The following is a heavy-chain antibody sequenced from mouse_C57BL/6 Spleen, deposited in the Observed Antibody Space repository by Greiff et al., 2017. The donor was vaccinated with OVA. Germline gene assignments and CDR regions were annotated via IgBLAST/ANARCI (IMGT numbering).Heavy chain of an antibody. CDR3: ARSHYFDD. CDR1: GFSLTSYG. J-gene: IGHJ2*01. Sequence: QVQLKESGPGLVQPSQSLSITCTVSGFSLTSYGVHWVRQSPGTGLEWLGVIWSGGSTDYNAAFISSLSISKDNSKSQVFFKMNSLQADDTAIYYCARSHYFDDWGQGTTLTVAS. V-gene: IGHV2-2*01. CDR2: IWSGGST. D-gene: IGHD1-1*01.